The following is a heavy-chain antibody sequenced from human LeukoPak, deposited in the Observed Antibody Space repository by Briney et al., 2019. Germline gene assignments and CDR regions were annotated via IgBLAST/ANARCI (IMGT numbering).Heavy chain of an antibody. Sequence: GGSLRLSCAASGFAFTSYAMSWVRQALGKGLEWVSGISGGGSGTYYADSVRGRFTISRDNSKNTVYLQMNSLRAEDTAIYYCAKAVGSSGYFSRDAFDIWGQGTMVTVSS. CDR1: GFAFTSYA. CDR3: AKAVGSSGYFSRDAFDI. D-gene: IGHD3-22*01. J-gene: IGHJ3*02. V-gene: IGHV3-23*01. CDR2: ISGGGSGT.